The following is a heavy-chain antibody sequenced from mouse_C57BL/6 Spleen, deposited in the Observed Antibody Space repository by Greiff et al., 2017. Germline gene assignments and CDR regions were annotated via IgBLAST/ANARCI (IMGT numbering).Heavy chain of an antibody. CDR3: TSTNYWYFDV. CDR2: ISSGGDYI. CDR1: GFTFSSYA. J-gene: IGHJ1*03. V-gene: IGHV5-9-1*02. D-gene: IGHD2-1*01. Sequence: EVKLMESGEGLVKPGGPLKLSCAASGFTFSSYAMSWVRQTPEKRLEWVAYISSGGDYIYYADTVKGRFTISRDNARNTLYLQMSSLKSEDTAMYYCTSTNYWYFDVWGTGTTVTVSS.